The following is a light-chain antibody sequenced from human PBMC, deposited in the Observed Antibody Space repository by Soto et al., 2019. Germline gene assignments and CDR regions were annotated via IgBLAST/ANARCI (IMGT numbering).Light chain of an antibody. Sequence: EIVMTQPPVTLSVSPGERATLSCRASQSVRRTYLAWYQQKPVQAPRLLIYATSSRATGIPDRFSGSGSGTDFTLTISRLEPEDFAVYYCQQYGSSPVTFGQGTKVDIK. J-gene: IGKJ1*01. CDR2: ATS. V-gene: IGKV3-20*01. CDR3: QQYGSSPVT. CDR1: QSVRRTY.